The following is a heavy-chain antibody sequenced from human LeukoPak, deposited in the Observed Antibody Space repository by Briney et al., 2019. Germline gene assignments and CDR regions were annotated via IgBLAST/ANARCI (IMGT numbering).Heavy chain of an antibody. V-gene: IGHV3-21*01. Sequence: NPGESLRLSCAASGFTFSSYAMSWVRKPQGQGLELVSSISSSSSYIYYADSVKGVVTISRDNAKNSLYLQMNSLRAEDTAVYYCARAWAFDGGFDYWGLGTLVTVSS. CDR1: GFTFSSYA. J-gene: IGHJ4*02. D-gene: IGHD3-16*01. CDR3: ARAWAFDGGFDY. CDR2: ISSSSSYI.